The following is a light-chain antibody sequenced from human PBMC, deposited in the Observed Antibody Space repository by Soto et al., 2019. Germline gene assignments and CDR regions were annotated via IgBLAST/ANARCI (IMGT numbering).Light chain of an antibody. CDR2: GNN. J-gene: IGLJ1*01. CDR1: SSNIGAGYD. Sequence: QSVLTQPPSVSGAPGQRVTISCTGSSSNIGAGYDVHWYQQLPGTAPKLLIYGNNNRPSGVPDRFSGSKSGTSASLAITGLQAEDEADYYCQSYDSSLSALHVFGTGTKLTVL. V-gene: IGLV1-40*01. CDR3: QSYDSSLSALHV.